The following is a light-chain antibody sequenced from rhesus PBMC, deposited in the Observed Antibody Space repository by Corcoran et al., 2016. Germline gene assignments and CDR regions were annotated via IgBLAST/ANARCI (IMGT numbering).Light chain of an antibody. CDR2: KAS. Sequence: DIQMTQSPSSLSASVGDRVTITCRASENVNNYLHWYQPKPGNAPALLIYKASTLQNGVPSRVSGGGSGTDFTLSISGLQPKDFATYYCPNSYSTPFTFGPGTKLDI. J-gene: IGKJ3*01. CDR1: ENVNNY. CDR3: PNSYSTPFT. V-gene: IGKV1-74*01.